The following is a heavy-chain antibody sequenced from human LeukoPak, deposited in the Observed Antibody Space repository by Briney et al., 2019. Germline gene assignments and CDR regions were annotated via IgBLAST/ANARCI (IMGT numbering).Heavy chain of an antibody. V-gene: IGHV3-23*01. J-gene: IGHJ4*02. CDR3: AEGVHYSHFDY. D-gene: IGHD2-15*01. CDR2: ISGFGGST. CDR1: GFTFYTSA. Sequence: GWSLRLSCPASGFTFYTSAMTWVRQAPGKGLEWVSTISGFGGSTFYADFVKGWFTISRDNARNTPYLQANSLRAEGTDVYFRAEGVHYSHFDYWGQGTLVTVSS.